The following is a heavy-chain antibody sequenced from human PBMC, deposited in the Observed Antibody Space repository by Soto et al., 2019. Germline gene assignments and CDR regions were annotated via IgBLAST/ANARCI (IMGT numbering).Heavy chain of an antibody. CDR2: IYWDDDK. Sequence: QITLKESGPTLVKPTQTLTLTCTFSGFSLSTSGVGVGWIRQPPGKALEWLALIYWDDDKRYSPSLKSRLTHTNDPPKNPGVLTTTNMGPVDTATYYCAHSRRGSGGTYFDYWGQGTLVTVSS. CDR1: GFSLSTSGVG. J-gene: IGHJ4*02. CDR3: AHSRRGSGGTYFDY. D-gene: IGHD2-15*01. V-gene: IGHV2-5*02.